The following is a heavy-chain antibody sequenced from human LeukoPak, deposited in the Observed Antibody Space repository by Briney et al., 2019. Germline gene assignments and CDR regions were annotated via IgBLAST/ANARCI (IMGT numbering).Heavy chain of an antibody. D-gene: IGHD6-13*01. V-gene: IGHV1-18*01. Sequence: ASVKVSCKASGYTFTSYGISWVRQAPGQGLEWMGWISAYNGNTNYAQKLQGRVTMTTDTSTSTAYVELRSLRSDDTAVYYCAREGSSSWSVGWFDPWGQGTLVTVSS. J-gene: IGHJ5*02. CDR2: ISAYNGNT. CDR3: AREGSSSWSVGWFDP. CDR1: GYTFTSYG.